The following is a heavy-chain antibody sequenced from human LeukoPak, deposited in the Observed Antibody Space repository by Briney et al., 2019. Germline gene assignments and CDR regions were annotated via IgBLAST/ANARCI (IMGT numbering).Heavy chain of an antibody. V-gene: IGHV3-23*01. CDR3: AKREEYDGFQH. D-gene: IGHD3-3*01. Sequence: GASLRLSCAASGFTFSSYAMSWVRQAPGKGLEWVSAISGSGGSTYYADSAKGRFTISRDNSKNTLYLQMNSPRAEDTAVYYCAKREEYDGFQHWGQGTLVTVSS. CDR1: GFTFSSYA. CDR2: ISGSGGST. J-gene: IGHJ1*01.